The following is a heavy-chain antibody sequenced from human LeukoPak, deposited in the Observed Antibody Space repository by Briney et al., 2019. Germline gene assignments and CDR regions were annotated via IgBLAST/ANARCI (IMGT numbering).Heavy chain of an antibody. CDR1: GYTFTDYH. CDR3: ARPQYNWNDYDSYPMDV. D-gene: IGHD1-1*01. CDR2: IDTSDGRS. J-gene: IGHJ6*02. V-gene: IGHV1-46*01. Sequence: ASVKVSCKASGYTFTDYHMHWVRQAPGQGLEWMGIIDTSDGRSTYAQKFRYRVSMTRDTSSDTVYMEMSSLRFEDTAVYYCARPQYNWNDYDSYPMDVWGQGTTVTVSS.